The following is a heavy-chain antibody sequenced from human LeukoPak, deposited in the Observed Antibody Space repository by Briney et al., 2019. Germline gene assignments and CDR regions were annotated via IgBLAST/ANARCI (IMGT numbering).Heavy chain of an antibody. CDR3: ASGYCSGGSCYLEFPFDY. Sequence: SQTLSLTCTVSGGSISSGDYYWSWIRQPPGKGLEWIGYIYYSGSTYYNPSLKSRVTISVDTSKNQFSLKLSSVTAADTAVYYCASGYCSGGSCYLEFPFDYWGQGTLVTVSS. J-gene: IGHJ4*02. V-gene: IGHV4-30-4*01. CDR2: IYYSGST. CDR1: GGSISSGDYY. D-gene: IGHD2-15*01.